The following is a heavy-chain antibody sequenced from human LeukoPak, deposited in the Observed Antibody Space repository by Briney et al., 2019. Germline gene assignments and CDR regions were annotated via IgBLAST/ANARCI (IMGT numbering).Heavy chain of an antibody. D-gene: IGHD3-16*01. CDR2: IYYSGST. J-gene: IGHJ6*02. CDR1: GGSIISYY. Sequence: KPSETLSLTCTVSGGSIISYYWSWIRQPPGKGLEWIGYIYYSGSTNYNPSLKSRVTISVDTSKNQFSLKLSSVTAADTAVYYCARFYDKAYGMDVWGQGTTVTVSS. V-gene: IGHV4-59*01. CDR3: ARFYDKAYGMDV.